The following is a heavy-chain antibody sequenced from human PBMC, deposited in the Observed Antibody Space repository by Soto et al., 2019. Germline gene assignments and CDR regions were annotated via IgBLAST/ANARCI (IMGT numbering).Heavy chain of an antibody. Sequence: GASVKVSCKASGYTFTSYAMHWVRQAPGQRLEWMGWINAGNGNTKYSQKFQGRVTITRDTSASTAYMELSSLRSEDTAVYYCARGGRSLEDIVVVPAAMSGYYYGMDVWGQGTTVTVSS. V-gene: IGHV1-3*01. J-gene: IGHJ6*02. D-gene: IGHD2-2*01. CDR2: INAGNGNT. CDR1: GYTFTSYA. CDR3: ARGGRSLEDIVVVPAAMSGYYYGMDV.